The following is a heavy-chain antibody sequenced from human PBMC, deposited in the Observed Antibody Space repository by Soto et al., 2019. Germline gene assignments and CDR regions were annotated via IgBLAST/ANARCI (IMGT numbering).Heavy chain of an antibody. CDR3: AIVGYRDPTQFEY. Sequence: QVQLVQSGAEVHKPGASVKVSCKASGYSFTKYGISWVRQAPGQGLEWMGWISDDQDNTNYEQKLQGRVTMTTDTSTSTVYLELRSLRTDDTAVYYCAIVGYRDPTQFEYWGQGTLVTVSS. D-gene: IGHD3-16*02. CDR2: ISDDQDNT. J-gene: IGHJ4*02. CDR1: GYSFTKYG. V-gene: IGHV1-18*01.